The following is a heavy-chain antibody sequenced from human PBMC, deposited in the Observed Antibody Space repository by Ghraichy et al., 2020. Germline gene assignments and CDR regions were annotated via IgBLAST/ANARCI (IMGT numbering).Heavy chain of an antibody. J-gene: IGHJ6*02. CDR1: GFTFSSYS. CDR2: ISSSSSYI. V-gene: IGHV3-21*01. CDR3: ARDRLRYFDWLLSAHYYYYGMDV. Sequence: ETLSLTCAASGFTFSSYSMNWVRQAPGKGLEWVSSISSSSSYIYYADSVKGRFTISRDNAKNSLYLQMNSLRAEDTAVYYCARDRLRYFDWLLSAHYYYYGMDVWGQGTTVTVSS. D-gene: IGHD3-9*01.